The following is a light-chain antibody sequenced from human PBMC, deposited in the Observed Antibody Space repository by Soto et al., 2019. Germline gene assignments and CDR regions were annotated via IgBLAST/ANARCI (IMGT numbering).Light chain of an antibody. J-gene: IGKJ4*01. CDR1: QAVNTR. Sequence: IVLTQSPATLSSFTGDRVTLSCRASQAVNTRLAWYQHKPGQAPRLLIYLTSNRAAGIPPRFSGSGSGTDFTLTISRLEPEDFAVYYCQQYDTSPALTFGGGTNVDIK. CDR2: LTS. CDR3: QQYDTSPALT. V-gene: IGKV3-20*01.